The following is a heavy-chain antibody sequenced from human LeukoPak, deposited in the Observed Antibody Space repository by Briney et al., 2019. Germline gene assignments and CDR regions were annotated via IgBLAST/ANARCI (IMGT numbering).Heavy chain of an antibody. CDR3: ARGLLWFGELSPPGY. Sequence: ASVKVSCKASGYTFTSYAVHWVRQAPGQRLEWMGWINAGNGNTKYSQKYQGGVTIIRDTSANTAYMELSSLRSEDTAVYYCARGLLWFGELSPPGYWGQGTLVTVSS. D-gene: IGHD3-10*01. V-gene: IGHV1-3*01. CDR2: INAGNGNT. CDR1: GYTFTSYA. J-gene: IGHJ4*02.